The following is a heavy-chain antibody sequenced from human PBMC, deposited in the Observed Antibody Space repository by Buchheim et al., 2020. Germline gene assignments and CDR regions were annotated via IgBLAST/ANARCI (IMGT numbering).Heavy chain of an antibody. J-gene: IGHJ6*02. CDR1: GGSISSGGYY. CDR3: ARGPRGVGYDFWSGYPSYYYYGMDV. D-gene: IGHD3-3*01. V-gene: IGHV4-31*03. CDR2: IYYSGST. Sequence: QVQLQESGPGLVKPSQTLSLTCTVSGGSISSGGYYWSWIRQHPGKGLEWIGYIYYSGSTYYNPSLKSRVTISVDTSKNQFSLKLSSVTAADTAVYYCARGPRGVGYDFWSGYPSYYYYGMDVWGQGTT.